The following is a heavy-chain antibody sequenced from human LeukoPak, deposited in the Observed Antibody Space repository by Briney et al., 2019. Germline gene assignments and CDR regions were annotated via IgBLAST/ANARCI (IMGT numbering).Heavy chain of an antibody. CDR1: GGTFSSYV. D-gene: IGHD3-22*01. CDR2: IIPILGIA. CDR3: ASPPADYYDSRDYFDY. J-gene: IGHJ4*02. V-gene: IGHV1-69*04. Sequence: SVKVSCKASGGTFSSYVISWVRQAPGQGLEWMGRIIPILGIANYAQKFQGRVTITADKSTSTVYMELSSLRSEDTAVYYCASPPADYYDSRDYFDYWGQGTLVTVSS.